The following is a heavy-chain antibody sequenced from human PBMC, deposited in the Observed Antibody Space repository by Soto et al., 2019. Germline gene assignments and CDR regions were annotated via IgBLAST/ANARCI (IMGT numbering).Heavy chain of an antibody. CDR2: ISYDGSNK. J-gene: IGHJ6*02. V-gene: IGHV3-30-3*01. CDR1: GFTFSSYA. Sequence: GGSLILSCAASGFTFSSYAMHWVRQAPGKGLEWVAVISYDGSNKYYADSVKGRFTISRDNSKNTLYLQMNSLRAEDTAVYYCARDMDYYYYYGMNVWGQGTTVTVSS. CDR3: ARDMDYYYYYGMNV. D-gene: IGHD3-10*01.